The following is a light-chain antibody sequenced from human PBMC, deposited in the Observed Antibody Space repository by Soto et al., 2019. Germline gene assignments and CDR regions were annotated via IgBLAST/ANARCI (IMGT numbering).Light chain of an antibody. V-gene: IGKV1-5*03. CDR2: KTS. CDR3: QQYNSYPS. CDR1: QSISSW. Sequence: DIQMTQSPSTLSASVGDRVTITCRASQSISSWLAWYQQKPGKAPKLLSYKTSSLESGVTSRFSGSGSGTEFTLTISSLQPDDFATYYCQQYNSYPSFGGGTKVEIK. J-gene: IGKJ4*01.